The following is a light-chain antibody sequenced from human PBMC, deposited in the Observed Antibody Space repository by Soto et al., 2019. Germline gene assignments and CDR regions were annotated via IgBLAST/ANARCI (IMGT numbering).Light chain of an antibody. V-gene: IGLV1-40*01. J-gene: IGLJ2*01. CDR1: SSNIGAGYD. Sequence: QSVLTQPPSVSGAPGQRVTISCTGSSSNIGAGYDVHGYQQLPGTAPKLLIYGNSNRPSGVPDRFSGSKSGTSASLAITGLQAEDEADYYCQSYDISLSGVVFGGGTKLTVL. CDR3: QSYDISLSGVV. CDR2: GNS.